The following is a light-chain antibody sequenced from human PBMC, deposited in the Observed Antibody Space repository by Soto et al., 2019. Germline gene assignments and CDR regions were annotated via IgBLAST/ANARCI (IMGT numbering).Light chain of an antibody. CDR1: QDISRW. J-gene: IGKJ5*01. CDR3: QHGNNFPLT. Sequence: DVQMTQSPSSVSASVGDRVTITCRASQDISRWLAWYQQKPGQAPKFLIYAASNLQSGDPSRFSGSGSGTDFALTISSLQPEDFATYYCQHGNNFPLTFGQGTQLEMK. V-gene: IGKV1D-12*01. CDR2: AAS.